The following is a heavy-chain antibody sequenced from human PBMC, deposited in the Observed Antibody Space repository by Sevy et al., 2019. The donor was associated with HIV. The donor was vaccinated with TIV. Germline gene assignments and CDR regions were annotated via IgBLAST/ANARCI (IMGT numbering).Heavy chain of an antibody. CDR3: ARGPYNTGLRFDF. J-gene: IGHJ4*02. CDR1: GFSLSDYA. V-gene: IGHV3-30-3*01. CDR2: ISFDGGNT. D-gene: IGHD2-8*02. Sequence: GGSLRLSCVASGFSLSDYAMHWVRQGPDKGLAWVAVISFDGGNTYYSDAVEGRFTISRDNSKNTVFLQMNSLSPDDTALYYCARGPYNTGLRFDFWGQGTLVTVS.